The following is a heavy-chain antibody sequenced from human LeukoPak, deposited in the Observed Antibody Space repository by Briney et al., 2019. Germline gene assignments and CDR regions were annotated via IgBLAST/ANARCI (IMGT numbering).Heavy chain of an antibody. CDR2: INHSGST. CDR3: AGFTPSTVTSHFDY. V-gene: IGHV4-34*01. J-gene: IGHJ4*02. Sequence: SETLSLTCAVYGGSFSGYYWSWIRQPPGKGLEWIGEINHSGSTNYNPSLKSRVTISVDTSKNQFSLKLSSVTAADTAVYYCAGFTPSTVTSHFDYWGQGTLVTVSS. D-gene: IGHD4-17*01. CDR1: GGSFSGYY.